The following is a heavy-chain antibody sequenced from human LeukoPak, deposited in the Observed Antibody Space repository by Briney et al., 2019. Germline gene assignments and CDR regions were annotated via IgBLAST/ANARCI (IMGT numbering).Heavy chain of an antibody. D-gene: IGHD3-10*01. Sequence: GGSLRLSCAASGFTFSSYWMNWVRQAPGKGLEWVANIKPDGSDQYYVDSVKGRFTISRDNAKNTLYLRMNSLRAEDTAVYYCAREFEGQEAGAYGSGSYDVFDIWGQGTMVTVSS. CDR3: AREFEGQEAGAYGSGSYDVFDI. J-gene: IGHJ3*02. CDR1: GFTFSSYW. V-gene: IGHV3-7*01. CDR2: IKPDGSDQ.